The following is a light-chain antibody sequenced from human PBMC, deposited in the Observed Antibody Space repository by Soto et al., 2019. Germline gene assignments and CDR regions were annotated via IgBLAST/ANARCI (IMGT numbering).Light chain of an antibody. CDR3: QSYDRSLSGSM. CDR2: GNS. Sequence: QSVLTQPPSVSGAPGQRVTISCSGSSSNIGAGFDVHWYQQLPGTAPKLLIYGNSNRPSGVPDRFSGSKSGTSASLAITGLQAEDEGDYYCQSYDRSLSGSMFGGGNKVTVL. V-gene: IGLV1-40*01. CDR1: SSNIGAGFD. J-gene: IGLJ3*02.